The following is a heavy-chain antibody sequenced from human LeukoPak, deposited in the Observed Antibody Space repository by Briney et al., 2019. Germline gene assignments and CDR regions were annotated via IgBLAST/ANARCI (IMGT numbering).Heavy chain of an antibody. CDR3: ARKTYDSSGLIPHPGVFDF. Sequence: SETLSLTCAVSGGSISTSNWWNWVRQPPGKGLEWIGEIYHSGSTNYNPSLKSRVTISVDKSKNQFSLKLSSVTAADTAVYYCARKTYDSSGLIPHPGVFDFWGQGTMVTVSS. CDR2: IYHSGST. D-gene: IGHD3-22*01. V-gene: IGHV4-4*02. CDR1: GGSISTSNW. J-gene: IGHJ3*01.